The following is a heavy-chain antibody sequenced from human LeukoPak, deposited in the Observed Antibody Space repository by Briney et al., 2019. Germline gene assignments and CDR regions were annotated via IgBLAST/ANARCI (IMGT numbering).Heavy chain of an antibody. Sequence: GGSLRLSCAASGFTFSNIALHWVRQAPGKGLEWVAVVIYDGSKKYYADSVRGRFTISRDNSKNTLYLQMNSLRTDDTAMYYCASPSRDGYTNFDYWGHGTLVTVSS. CDR2: VIYDGSKK. D-gene: IGHD5-24*01. V-gene: IGHV3-30*04. CDR1: GFTFSNIA. CDR3: ASPSRDGYTNFDY. J-gene: IGHJ4*01.